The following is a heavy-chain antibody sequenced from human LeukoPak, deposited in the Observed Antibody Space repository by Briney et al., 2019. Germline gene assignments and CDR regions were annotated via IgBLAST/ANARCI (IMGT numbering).Heavy chain of an antibody. CDR3: ARGANRLDS. J-gene: IGHJ4*02. V-gene: IGHV4-59*12. CDR2: IYYTGST. CDR1: GGSINTYY. Sequence: SESLSLTCSVSGGSINTYYWSWIRQTPGKGLEWIGFIYYTGSTNYNPSLKSRVTMSVDTSKSQFSLKLTSVTAADTALYYCARGANRLDSWGRGTLVTVSS. D-gene: IGHD1-14*01.